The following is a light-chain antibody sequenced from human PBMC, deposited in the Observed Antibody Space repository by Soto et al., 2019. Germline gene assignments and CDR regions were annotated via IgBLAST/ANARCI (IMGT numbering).Light chain of an antibody. CDR2: GAS. J-gene: IGKJ1*01. CDR3: QQYGSSPTT. V-gene: IGKV3-20*01. CDR1: QSVFNNH. Sequence: EIVLTQSPGTLSLSPGERATLSCRASQSVFNNHIGWYQQKPGQAPSXLXFGASFRATGIPDRFSGSGSGTDFTLTISRLEPEDFAVYYCQQYGSSPTTFGQGTKVDIK.